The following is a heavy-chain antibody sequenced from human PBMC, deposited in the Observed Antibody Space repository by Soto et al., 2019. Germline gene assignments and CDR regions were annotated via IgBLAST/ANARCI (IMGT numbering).Heavy chain of an antibody. Sequence: GGSLRLSCAASGFTFSSYAMSWVRQAPGKGLEWVAVISYDGSNKYYADSVKGRFTISRDNSKNTLYLQMNSLRAEDTAVYYCARNKVKRLNSSSWYDYWGQGTLVTVSS. D-gene: IGHD6-13*01. CDR3: ARNKVKRLNSSSWYDY. J-gene: IGHJ4*02. CDR2: ISYDGSNK. V-gene: IGHV3-30-3*01. CDR1: GFTFSSYA.